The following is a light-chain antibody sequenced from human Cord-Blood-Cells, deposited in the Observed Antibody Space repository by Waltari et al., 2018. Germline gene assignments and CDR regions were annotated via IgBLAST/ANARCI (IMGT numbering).Light chain of an antibody. J-gene: IGLJ2*01. Sequence: NFMLTQPHSVSESPGKTVTISCTRSSGRIASNYVQWDRQRPGSSPTSVIDEENNRSSWVPERFSGCSDIAASAASLTSSGLKTEDEADYYCQSYDSSNPVVFGGGTKLTVL. CDR1: SGRIASNY. V-gene: IGLV6-57*01. CDR2: EEN. CDR3: QSYDSSNPVV.